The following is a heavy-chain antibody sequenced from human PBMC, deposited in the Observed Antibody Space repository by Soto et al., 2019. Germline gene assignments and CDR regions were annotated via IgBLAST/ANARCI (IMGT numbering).Heavy chain of an antibody. V-gene: IGHV4-4*02. D-gene: IGHD6-6*01. J-gene: IGHJ4*02. CDR1: GGSINTNNW. Sequence: QVQLQESGPGLVNPSGTLSLTCAVSGGSINTNNWWSWVRQPPGKGLEWIGEIFRRGSTNYNPSFKSRVTISLDTSNDKFSLKLISVTAADTAVYYCARGALKAPATFDYWGQGTPVTVSS. CDR3: ARGALKAPATFDY. CDR2: IFRRGST.